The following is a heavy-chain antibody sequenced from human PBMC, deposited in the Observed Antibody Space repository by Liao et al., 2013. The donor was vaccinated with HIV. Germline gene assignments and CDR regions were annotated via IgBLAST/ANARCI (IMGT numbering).Heavy chain of an antibody. Sequence: QLQLQESGPGLVKPSETLSLTCTVSGVSISSSTYFWAWIRQPPGKGLEWIGSLYYSGNTYYSPSLKSRVTISGDTSKNQFSLRLSSVTAADTAVYYCARELGSSGAFDIWGLGTMVTVSS. CDR1: GVSISSSTYF. CDR2: LYYSGNT. CDR3: ARELGSSGAFDI. J-gene: IGHJ3*02. V-gene: IGHV4-39*07. D-gene: IGHD6-6*01.